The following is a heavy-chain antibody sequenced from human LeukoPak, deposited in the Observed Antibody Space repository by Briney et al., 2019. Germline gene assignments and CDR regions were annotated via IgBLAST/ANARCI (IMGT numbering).Heavy chain of an antibody. CDR2: IYPGDSDT. Sequence: GESLKISCKGSGYSFTSYWIGWVRQMPGKGLEWMGIIYPGDSDTRYSPSFQGQVTISADKSISTAYLQWSSLKASDTAMYYCARLHPYYYGSGSSYNWFDPWGQGTLVTVSS. CDR1: GYSFTSYW. V-gene: IGHV5-51*01. J-gene: IGHJ5*02. CDR3: ARLHPYYYGSGSSYNWFDP. D-gene: IGHD3-10*01.